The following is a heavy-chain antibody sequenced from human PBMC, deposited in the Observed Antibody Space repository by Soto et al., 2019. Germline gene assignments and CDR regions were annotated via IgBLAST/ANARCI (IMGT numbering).Heavy chain of an antibody. CDR3: AKSYTSGWYSFDY. D-gene: IGHD6-19*01. Sequence: GGSLRLSCAASGFTFSSYAMNWVRQAPGKGLEWVSAISGSGDSTYYADSVKGRFTISRDNSKNTLYLQMNNLRDEDTALYYCAKSYTSGWYSFDYWGQGTLVTVSS. CDR1: GFTFSSYA. CDR2: ISGSGDST. V-gene: IGHV3-23*01. J-gene: IGHJ4*02.